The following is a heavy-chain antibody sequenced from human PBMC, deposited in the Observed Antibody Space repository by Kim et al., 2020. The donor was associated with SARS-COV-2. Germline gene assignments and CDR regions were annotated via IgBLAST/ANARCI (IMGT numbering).Heavy chain of an antibody. CDR3: AKDWPDDSSGNDAFDI. Sequence: GGSLRLSCAASGFTFSSYAMSWVRQAPGKGLEWVSAISGSGGSTYYADSVKGRFTISRDNSKNTLYLQMNSLRAEDTAVYYCAKDWPDDSSGNDAFDIWGQGTMVTVSS. CDR2: ISGSGGST. D-gene: IGHD3-22*01. V-gene: IGHV3-23*01. CDR1: GFTFSSYA. J-gene: IGHJ3*02.